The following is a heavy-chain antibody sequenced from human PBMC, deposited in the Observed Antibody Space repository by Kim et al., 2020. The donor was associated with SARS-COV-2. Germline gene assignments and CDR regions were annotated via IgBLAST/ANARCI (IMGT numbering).Heavy chain of an antibody. CDR2: ISGSGGSA. J-gene: IGHJ3*01. CDR1: GFTFSSYA. CDR3: AKLLMGCSSTSCFENAFDL. Sequence: GGSLRLSCAASGFTFSSYAMSWVRQAPGKGLEWVSAISGSGGSAYYADSVKGRFTISRDTSKNTLFLQMSSLRAEDTAVYYCAKLLMGCSSTSCFENAFDLWGQGTMVTVSS. D-gene: IGHD2-2*01. V-gene: IGHV3-23*01.